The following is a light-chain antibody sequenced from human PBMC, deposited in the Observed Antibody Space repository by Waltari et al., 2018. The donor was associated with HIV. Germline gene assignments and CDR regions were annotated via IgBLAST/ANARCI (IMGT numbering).Light chain of an antibody. V-gene: IGKV3-20*01. CDR3: QQYSSSSQIFT. J-gene: IGKJ3*01. Sequence: EIVLTQSPGTLSLSPGERATLSCRASQSIGSDYLVWYQQKPGQAPTLLFYSASSRATGIPDRFSGSGSGTDFTLTISRLEPEDFAIYYCQQYSSSSQIFTFGPGTKVDIK. CDR1: QSIGSDY. CDR2: SAS.